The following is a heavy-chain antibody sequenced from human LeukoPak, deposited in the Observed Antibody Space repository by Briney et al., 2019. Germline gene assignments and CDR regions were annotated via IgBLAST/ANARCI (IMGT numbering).Heavy chain of an antibody. CDR2: IYHSGST. V-gene: IGHV4-4*02. J-gene: IGHJ4*02. D-gene: IGHD2-2*01. Sequence: SETLSLTCAVSGGSISSSNWWSWVRQPPGKGLEWIGEIYHSGSTNYNPSLESRVTISVDKSKNQFSLKLSSVTAADTAVYYCATVVVPAAIHYWGQGTLVTVSS. CDR1: GGSISSSNW. CDR3: ATVVVPAAIHY.